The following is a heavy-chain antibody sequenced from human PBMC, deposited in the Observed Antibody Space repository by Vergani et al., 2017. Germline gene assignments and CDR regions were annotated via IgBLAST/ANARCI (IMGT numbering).Heavy chain of an antibody. CDR3: AKDNVPGYYDSSGYCDY. Sequence: EVQLVESGGGLVKPGGSLRLSCAASGFTFSRHWMHWVRQAPGKGLVWVSRVNPEGTNTPYADSVKGRFTISRDNSKNTMFLQMNNLRAEDTAVYYCAKDNVPGYYDSSGYCDYWGQGTLVTVSS. D-gene: IGHD3-22*01. V-gene: IGHV3-74*01. J-gene: IGHJ4*02. CDR1: GFTFSRHW. CDR2: VNPEGTNT.